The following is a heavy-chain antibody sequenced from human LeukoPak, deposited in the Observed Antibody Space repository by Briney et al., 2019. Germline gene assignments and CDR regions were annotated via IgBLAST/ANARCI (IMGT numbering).Heavy chain of an antibody. CDR1: GFTFSSYS. V-gene: IGHV3-21*01. CDR2: ISSSGSYI. J-gene: IGHJ5*02. CDR3: ARDQGSYPNWFDP. D-gene: IGHD1-26*01. Sequence: GGSLRLSCAASGFTFSSYSMNWVRQAPGKGLEWVSSISSSGSYIYYADSVKGRFTISRDNAKNSLYLQMNSLRAEDAAVYYCARDQGSYPNWFDPWGQGTLVTVSS.